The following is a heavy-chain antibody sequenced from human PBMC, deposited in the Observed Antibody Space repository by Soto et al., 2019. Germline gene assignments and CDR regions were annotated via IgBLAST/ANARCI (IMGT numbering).Heavy chain of an antibody. J-gene: IGHJ3*02. CDR1: GGSISSYY. D-gene: IGHD2-15*01. CDR2: IYYSGST. V-gene: IGHV4-59*08. CDR3: ARSYCSGGSCYPLGAFDI. Sequence: VQLQESGPGLVKPSETLSLTCTVSGGSISSYYWSWIRQPPGKGLEWIGYIYYSGSTNYNPSLKSRVTISVDTSKNQFSLKLSSVTAADTAVYYCARSYCSGGSCYPLGAFDIWGQGTMVTVSS.